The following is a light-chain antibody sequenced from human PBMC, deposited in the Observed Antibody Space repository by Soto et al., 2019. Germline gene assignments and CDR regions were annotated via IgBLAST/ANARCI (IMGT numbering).Light chain of an antibody. V-gene: IGKV3-15*01. Sequence: EIVMTQSQSTLSVSAGERSTVSCRASQSVSSNLAWYQQKPGQAPRLLIYGASTRATGIPARFSGSGSGTEFTLTISSLQSEDFAVYYCQQYNNWPRTFGQGTKVDIK. CDR2: GAS. CDR3: QQYNNWPRT. J-gene: IGKJ1*01. CDR1: QSVSSN.